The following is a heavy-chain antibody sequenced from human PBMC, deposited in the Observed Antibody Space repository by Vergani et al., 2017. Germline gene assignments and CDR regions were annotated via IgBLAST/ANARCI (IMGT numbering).Heavy chain of an antibody. CDR3: AKDYSNLQNWFDP. J-gene: IGHJ5*02. CDR1: GFTFSSYG. D-gene: IGHD4-11*01. V-gene: IGHV3-30*18. Sequence: VQLVESGGGLVKPGGSLRLSCAASGFTFSSYGMHWVRQAPGKGLEWVAVISYDGSNKYYADSVKGRFTISRDNSKNTLYLQMNSLRAEDTAVYYCAKDYSNLQNWFDPWGQGTLVTVSS. CDR2: ISYDGSNK.